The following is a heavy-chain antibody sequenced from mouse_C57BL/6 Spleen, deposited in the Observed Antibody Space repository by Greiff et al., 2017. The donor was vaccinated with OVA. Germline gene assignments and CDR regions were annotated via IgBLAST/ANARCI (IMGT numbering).Heavy chain of an antibody. J-gene: IGHJ2*01. Sequence: QVQLQQSGAELVKPGASVKMSCKASGYTFTSYWITWVKQRPGQGLEWIGDIYPGSGSTNYNEKFKSKATLTVDTSSSTAYMQLSSLTSEDSAVYYCASPLYYGSSLDYWGQGTTLTVSS. CDR3: ASPLYYGSSLDY. D-gene: IGHD1-1*01. CDR2: IYPGSGST. V-gene: IGHV1-55*01. CDR1: GYTFTSYW.